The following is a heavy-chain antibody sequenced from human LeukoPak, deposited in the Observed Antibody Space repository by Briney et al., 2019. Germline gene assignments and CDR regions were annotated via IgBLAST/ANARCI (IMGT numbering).Heavy chain of an antibody. CDR1: GFTFSSYG. CDR2: IRYDGSNK. V-gene: IGHV3-30*02. CDR3: AKNGDRGAYCSGGSCYPYYYYYMDV. D-gene: IGHD2-15*01. Sequence: GGSLRLSCAASGFTFSSYGMHWVRQAPGKGLEWVAFIRYDGSNKYYADSVKGRFTISRDNSKNTLYLQMNSLRAEDTAVYYCAKNGDRGAYCSGGSCYPYYYYYMDVWGKGTTVTISS. J-gene: IGHJ6*03.